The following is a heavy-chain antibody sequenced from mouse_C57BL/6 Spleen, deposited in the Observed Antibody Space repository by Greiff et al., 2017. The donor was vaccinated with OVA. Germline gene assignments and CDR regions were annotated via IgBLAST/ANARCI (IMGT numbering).Heavy chain of an antibody. CDR2: INPSSGYP. J-gene: IGHJ4*01. D-gene: IGHD3-2*02. CDR3: ARETAQALYAMDY. Sequence: QVQLQQSGAELARPGASVKMSCKASGYTFTSYTMHWVKQRPGQGLEWIGYINPSSGYPKYNQKFKDKATLTADKSSSTAYMQLSSLTSEDSAVYYCARETAQALYAMDYWGQGTSVTGSS. CDR1: GYTFTSYT. V-gene: IGHV1-4*01.